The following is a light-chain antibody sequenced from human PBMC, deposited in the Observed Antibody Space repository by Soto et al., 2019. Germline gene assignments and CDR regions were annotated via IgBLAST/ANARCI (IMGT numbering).Light chain of an antibody. V-gene: IGKV3-20*01. CDR3: QQYGSLSWT. CDR2: GAS. Sequence: DIVLTQSPGTLSLSPGERATLSCRASQSVSSNYLAWYQQKPGQAPRLLIYGASTRATGVPDRFSGSGSGTDFTLTISRLEPEDFAVYHCQQYGSLSWTFGPGTKV. CDR1: QSVSSNY. J-gene: IGKJ1*01.